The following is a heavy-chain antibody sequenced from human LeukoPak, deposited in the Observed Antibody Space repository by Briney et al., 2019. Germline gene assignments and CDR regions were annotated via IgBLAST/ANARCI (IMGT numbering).Heavy chain of an antibody. V-gene: IGHV3-64*01. CDR2: ISSNGGST. Sequence: GGSLRLSCAASGFTFSSYAMHWVRQAPGKGLEYVSAISSNGGSTYYANSVKGRFPISRDNSKNTLYLQMGSLRAEDMPVYHCARSGYQLLWDYYYYYMDVWGKGTTVTVSS. D-gene: IGHD2-2*01. J-gene: IGHJ6*03. CDR1: GFTFSSYA. CDR3: ARSGYQLLWDYYYYYMDV.